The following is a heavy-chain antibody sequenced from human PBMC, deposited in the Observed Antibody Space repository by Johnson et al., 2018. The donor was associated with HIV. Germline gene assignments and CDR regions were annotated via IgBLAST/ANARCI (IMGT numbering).Heavy chain of an antibody. Sequence: MLLVESGGGLVQPGGSLRLSCAASGFTVSSNYMSWVRQAPGKGLEWVSVIYSGGSTYYADSVKGRFTISRDNAKRSLYLQLSNLRAEDTALYYCATLTVRSRAFDLWGQGTLVTVAS. CDR1: GFTVSSNY. V-gene: IGHV3-66*01. CDR3: ATLTVRSRAFDL. D-gene: IGHD4-17*01. J-gene: IGHJ3*01. CDR2: IYSGGST.